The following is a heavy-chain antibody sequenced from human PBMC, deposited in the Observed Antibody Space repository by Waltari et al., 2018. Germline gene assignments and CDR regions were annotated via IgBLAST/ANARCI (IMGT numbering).Heavy chain of an antibody. CDR1: GFTFSSYA. D-gene: IGHD3-10*01. V-gene: IGHV3-30*07. CDR2: ISYDGSNK. Sequence: QVQLVESGGGVVQPGRSLRLSCAASGFTFSSYAMHWVRQAPGKGLEWVAVISYDGSNKYYADSVKGRFTISRDNSKNTLYLQMNSLRAEDTAVYYCARSPLGSELLWFGELGWYFDLWGRGTLVTVSS. J-gene: IGHJ2*01. CDR3: ARSPLGSELLWFGELGWYFDL.